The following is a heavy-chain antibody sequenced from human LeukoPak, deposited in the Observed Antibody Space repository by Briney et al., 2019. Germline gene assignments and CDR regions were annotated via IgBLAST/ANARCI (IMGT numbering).Heavy chain of an antibody. CDR3: ARDSPTYYYGSGSPTTAHGMDV. J-gene: IGHJ6*02. D-gene: IGHD3-10*01. CDR2: IYYSGST. CDR1: GGSISSYY. V-gene: IGHV4-59*01. Sequence: SETLSLTCTVSGGSISSYYWSWIRQPPGKGLEWIGYIYYSGSTNYNPSLKSRVTISVDTSKNQFSLKLSSVTAADTAAYYCARDSPTYYYGSGSPTTAHGMDVWGQGTTVTVSS.